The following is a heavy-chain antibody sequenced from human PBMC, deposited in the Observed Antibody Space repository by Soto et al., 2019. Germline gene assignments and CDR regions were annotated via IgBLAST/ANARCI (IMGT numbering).Heavy chain of an antibody. CDR2: LYYSEAT. CDR1: GDSISSSSYY. J-gene: IGHJ5*02. V-gene: IGHV4-39*01. CDR3: ASGLGLFDP. D-gene: IGHD5-12*01. Sequence: GPGPHKPSETLSLTCTVSGDSISSSSYYWGWIRQPPGKGLEWIGSLYYSEATYYNPSLKSRVPISVDTDKKQFALKLNSVTATDTAVYYCASGLGLFDPWGQGTLVTVSS.